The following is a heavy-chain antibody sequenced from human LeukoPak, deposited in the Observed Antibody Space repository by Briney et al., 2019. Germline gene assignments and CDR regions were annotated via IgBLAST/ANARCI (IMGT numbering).Heavy chain of an antibody. CDR2: IRYDGSNK. Sequence: PGGSLRLSCAISGFSFSRHAMHWVRQAPGKGLEWVAFIRYDGSNKYYADSVKGRFTISRDNSKNTLYLQMNSLRTEDTAVYYCAKDFGITGTGGAYFDYWGQGTLVTVSS. D-gene: IGHD1-20*01. CDR1: GFSFSRHA. V-gene: IGHV3-30*02. J-gene: IGHJ4*02. CDR3: AKDFGITGTGGAYFDY.